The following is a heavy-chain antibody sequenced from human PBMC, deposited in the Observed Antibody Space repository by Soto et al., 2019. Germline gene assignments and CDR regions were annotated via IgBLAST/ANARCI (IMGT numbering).Heavy chain of an antibody. J-gene: IGHJ3*02. CDR1: GFTFSSYW. CDR3: ARVTMVRGVIIGAAFDI. CDR2: IKQDGSEK. V-gene: IGHV3-7*01. Sequence: EVQLVESGGGLVQPGGSLRLSCAASGFTFSSYWMSWVRQAPGKGLEWVANIKQDGSEKYYVDSVKGRFTISRDNAKNSLYLQMNSLRAEDTAVYYCARVTMVRGVIIGAAFDIWGQGTMVTVSS. D-gene: IGHD3-10*01.